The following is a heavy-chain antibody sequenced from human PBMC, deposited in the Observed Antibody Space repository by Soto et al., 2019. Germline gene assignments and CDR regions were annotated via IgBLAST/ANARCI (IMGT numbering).Heavy chain of an antibody. CDR2: ITSSSSTI. J-gene: IGHJ4*02. Sequence: PGGSLRLSCASSGFTFTSNSMNWVVQAPGKGLEWISYITSSSSTIYYADSVKGRFTISRDNAKNSLYLQMNSLRDDDTAVYYCARGRVGTAYFDYWGQGALVTVSS. CDR1: GFTFTSNS. CDR3: ARGRVGTAYFDY. V-gene: IGHV3-48*02. D-gene: IGHD2-21*02.